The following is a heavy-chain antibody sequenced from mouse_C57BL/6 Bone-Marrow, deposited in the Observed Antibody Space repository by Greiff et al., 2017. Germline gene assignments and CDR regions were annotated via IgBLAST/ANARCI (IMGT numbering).Heavy chain of an antibody. CDR2: IHPNSGST. CDR1: GYTFTSYW. V-gene: IGHV1-64*01. J-gene: IGHJ4*01. Sequence: QVQLQQPGAELVKPGASVKLSCTASGYTFTSYWMHWVKQRPGQGLEWIGMIHPNSGSTNYNEKFKSKATLTVDKSSSTAYMQLSSLTSEDSAVYYCARFEELGYYYAMDYWGQGTSVTVTS. CDR3: ARFEELGYYYAMDY.